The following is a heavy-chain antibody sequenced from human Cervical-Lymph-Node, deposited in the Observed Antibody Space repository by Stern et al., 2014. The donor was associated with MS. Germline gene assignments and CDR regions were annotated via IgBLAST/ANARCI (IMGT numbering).Heavy chain of an antibody. CDR3: ARAPTFHWYFDL. CDR1: GFSVSNYG. J-gene: IGHJ2*01. Sequence: VQLVESGGGVVQPGRSLRLSCAASGFSVSNYGMHRVRQAPGKGLAWVAVIWYDGSNKYYADSVEGRFTISKDNSKNTLYLQMNSLRAEDTALYYCARAPTFHWYFDLWGRGTLVTVSS. V-gene: IGHV3-33*01. CDR2: IWYDGSNK.